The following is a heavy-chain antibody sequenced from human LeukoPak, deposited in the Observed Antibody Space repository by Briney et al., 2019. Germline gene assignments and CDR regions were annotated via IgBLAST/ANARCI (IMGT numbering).Heavy chain of an antibody. CDR2: IKQDGSEK. D-gene: IGHD6-13*01. Sequence: GGSLRLSCAASGFTFSSYWMSWVRQAPGKGLEWVANIKQDGSEKYYVDSVKGRFTISRDNAKNSLYLQMNSLRAEDTAVYYCARVTAAAALLPGYFQHWGQGTLVTVSS. CDR1: GFTFSSYW. V-gene: IGHV3-7*01. J-gene: IGHJ1*01. CDR3: ARVTAAAALLPGYFQH.